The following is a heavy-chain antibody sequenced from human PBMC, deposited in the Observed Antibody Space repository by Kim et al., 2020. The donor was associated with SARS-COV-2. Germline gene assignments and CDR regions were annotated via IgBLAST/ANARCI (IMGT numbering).Heavy chain of an antibody. CDR1: GYTFTSYA. CDR3: ARDQYYYGSGRRGGYYYAMDV. J-gene: IGHJ6*02. V-gene: IGHV1-3*01. CDR2: INAGNGNT. Sequence: ASVKVSCKASGYTFTSYAMHWVRQAPGQRLEWMGWINAGNGNTKYSQKFQGRVTITRDTSASTAYMELSSLRSEDTAVYYCARDQYYYGSGRRGGYYYAMDVWGQGTTVTVTS. D-gene: IGHD3-10*01.